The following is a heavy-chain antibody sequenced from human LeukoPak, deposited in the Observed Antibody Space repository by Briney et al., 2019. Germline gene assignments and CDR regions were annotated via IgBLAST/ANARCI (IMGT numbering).Heavy chain of an antibody. V-gene: IGHV4-39*01. CDR3: ARSPAGVWYFDL. Sequence: ASETLSLTCTVSGGSISSTSYYWGWIRQPPGKGLEWIGTIYYSGSTYYNPSLKSRVTISVDTSKNQFSLELSPVTAADTAVYYCARSPAGVWYFDLWGRGTLVTVSS. D-gene: IGHD3-10*01. CDR2: IYYSGST. CDR1: GGSISSTSYY. J-gene: IGHJ2*01.